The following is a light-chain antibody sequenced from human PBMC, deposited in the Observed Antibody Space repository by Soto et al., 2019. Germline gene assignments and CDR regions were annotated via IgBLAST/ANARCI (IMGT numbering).Light chain of an antibody. V-gene: IGLV2-8*01. CDR3: SSFAGSNKL. CDR2: EVT. Sequence: QSALTQPPSASGSPGQSVTISCTGTSSDVGGYNYVSWYQQHPGKAPKLMIYEVTKRPSGVPARFSGSRSGNTASLTVSGLQAEDEADYYCSSFAGSNKLFGGGTKLTVL. CDR1: SSDVGGYNY. J-gene: IGLJ2*01.